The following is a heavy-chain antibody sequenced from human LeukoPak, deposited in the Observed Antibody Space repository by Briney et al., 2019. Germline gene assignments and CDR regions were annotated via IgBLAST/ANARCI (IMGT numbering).Heavy chain of an antibody. J-gene: IGHJ4*03. Sequence: PGGSLRLSCAAFGFTFSSYEMNWVRQAPGKGLEWVSYISSSGSTIYYAHSVKGRFTISRDNAKNSLYLQMNSPRAEDTAVYYCARGRGGLSYFDYWGQGTLVTVSS. D-gene: IGHD4-23*01. CDR1: GFTFSSYE. CDR3: ARGRGGLSYFDY. V-gene: IGHV3-48*03. CDR2: ISSSGSTI.